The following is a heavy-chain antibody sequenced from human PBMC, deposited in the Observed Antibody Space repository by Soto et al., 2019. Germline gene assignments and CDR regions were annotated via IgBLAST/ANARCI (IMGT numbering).Heavy chain of an antibody. D-gene: IGHD2-15*01. CDR2: ISGGGDRT. CDR3: AKQAVVVAATPWFDP. J-gene: IGHJ5*02. Sequence: EVQLLESGGGLVQPGGSLRLSCAASGFTFSTCAMNWVRQAPGKGLEWVSSISGGGDRTYYGDSMKGRFTISRDNSKNTLYLQITRLRADDTAVYYGAKQAVVVAATPWFDPWGQGTLVTVSS. CDR1: GFTFSTCA. V-gene: IGHV3-23*01.